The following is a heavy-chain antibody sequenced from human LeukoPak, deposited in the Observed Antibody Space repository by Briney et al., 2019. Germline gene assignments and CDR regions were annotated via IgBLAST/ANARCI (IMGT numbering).Heavy chain of an antibody. D-gene: IGHD3-22*01. Sequence: ASVKVSCKASGYTFTSYAMHWVRQAPGQRLEWMGRINAGNGNTKYSQKFQGRVTITRDTSASTAYMELSSLRSEDTAVYYCATVQLYYYDSSGYYFKDWGQGTLVTVSS. V-gene: IGHV1-3*01. J-gene: IGHJ1*01. CDR2: INAGNGNT. CDR3: ATVQLYYYDSSGYYFKD. CDR1: GYTFTSYA.